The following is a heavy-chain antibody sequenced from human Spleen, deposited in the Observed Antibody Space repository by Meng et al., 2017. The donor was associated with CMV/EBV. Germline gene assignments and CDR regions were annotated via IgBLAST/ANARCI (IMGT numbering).Heavy chain of an antibody. CDR2: INYSGIT. D-gene: IGHD3-10*01. V-gene: IGHV4-61*01. CDR3: ARHITWDFDY. Sequence: CTVLGGSVSSNSHYWSWIRRSPGKGLEWIGHINYSGITNYNPSLKRRVTISVDKSKNQFSLRLSSVTAADTAVYYCARHITWDFDYWGQGRLVTVSS. CDR1: GGSVSSNSHY. J-gene: IGHJ4*02.